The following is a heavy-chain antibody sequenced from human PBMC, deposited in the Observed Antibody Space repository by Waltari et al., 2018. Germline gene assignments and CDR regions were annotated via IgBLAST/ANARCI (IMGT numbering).Heavy chain of an antibody. CDR1: GYTFTDYY. Sequence: EVQLVQSGAEVKKPGATVKISCKVSGYTFTDYYMHWVQPAPGKGLVWGGLVDPEDGETIYAEKFQGRVTITADTSTDTAYMELSSLRSEDTAVYYCATLPPSYYDSSGYLDYWGQGTLVTVSS. CDR2: VDPEDGET. CDR3: ATLPPSYYDSSGYLDY. V-gene: IGHV1-69-2*01. D-gene: IGHD3-22*01. J-gene: IGHJ4*02.